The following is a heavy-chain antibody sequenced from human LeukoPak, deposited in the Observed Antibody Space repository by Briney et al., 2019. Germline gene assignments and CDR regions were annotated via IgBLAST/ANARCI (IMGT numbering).Heavy chain of an antibody. D-gene: IGHD2-15*01. J-gene: IGHJ4*02. Sequence: GGSLRLSCAASGFTFNNYWMHWVRQARGKGLVWVSRINNDGSSTIYAGSVKGRFTISRDNAKNTLYLQMNTLRTEDTAVYYCARVVGPAHLDSWGQGTLVTVSS. V-gene: IGHV3-74*01. CDR3: ARVVGPAHLDS. CDR2: INNDGSST. CDR1: GFTFNNYW.